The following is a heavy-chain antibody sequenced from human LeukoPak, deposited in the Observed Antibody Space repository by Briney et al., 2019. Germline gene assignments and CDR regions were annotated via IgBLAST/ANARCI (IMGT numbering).Heavy chain of an antibody. V-gene: IGHV3-23*01. CDR1: GFTFSSYA. CDR3: AKRDTSGWENWFDP. J-gene: IGHJ5*02. D-gene: IGHD6-19*01. CDR2: ISDNT. Sequence: GGSLRLSCAASGFTFSSYAMSWVRQAPGKGLEWVSTISDNTYYADSVKGRFTISRDNSKNTLYPQMSSLRAEDTALYFCAKRDTSGWENWFDPWGQGTLVTVSS.